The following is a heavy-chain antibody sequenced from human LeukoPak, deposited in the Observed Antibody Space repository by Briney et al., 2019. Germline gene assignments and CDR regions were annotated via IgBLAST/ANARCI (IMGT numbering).Heavy chain of an antibody. J-gene: IGHJ4*02. D-gene: IGHD1-26*01. CDR3: ASSGSYRFDY. Sequence: GGSLRLSCAASGFTFSSYSMNWVRQDRGKGLEWVSHITASGTAMFYADSVKGRFTISRDNANNSLYLQINSLRDEDTAVYYCASSGSYRFDYCGQGTLVTVSS. V-gene: IGHV3-48*02. CDR2: ITASGTAM. CDR1: GFTFSSYS.